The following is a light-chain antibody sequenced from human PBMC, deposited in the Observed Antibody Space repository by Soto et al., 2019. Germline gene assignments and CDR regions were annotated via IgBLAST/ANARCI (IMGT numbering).Light chain of an antibody. J-gene: IGKJ5*01. CDR1: LRVCTIY. V-gene: IGKV3-20*01. CDR2: GAS. Sequence: TLFVSRDGRDILACGASLRVCTIYLAWYQQKPGQAPRLLIYGASSRATGIPDRFSGSGSGTDFTLTISRLEPEDCAVHSCQPYGSSLVTSGPGTRLE. CDR3: QPYGSSLVT.